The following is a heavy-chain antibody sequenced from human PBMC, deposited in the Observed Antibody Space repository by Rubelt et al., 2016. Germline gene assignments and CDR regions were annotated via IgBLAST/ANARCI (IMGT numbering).Heavy chain of an antibody. CDR3: ARVEYYYDSSGYSDY. CDR2: ISAYNGNT. D-gene: IGHD3-22*01. CDR1: GYTFTSYG. V-gene: IGHV1-18*01. Sequence: QVQLVQSGAEVKKPGASVKVSCKASGYTFTSYGISWVRQAPGQGLEWMGWISAYNGNTNYAQKLQGRVTMTTDTSTSTAHMELRSLRSDDTAVYYCARVEYYYDSSGYSDYWGQGTLVTVSS. J-gene: IGHJ4*02.